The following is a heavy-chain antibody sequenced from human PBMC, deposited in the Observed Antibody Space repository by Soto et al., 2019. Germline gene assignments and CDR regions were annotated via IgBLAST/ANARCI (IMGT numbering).Heavy chain of an antibody. D-gene: IGHD3-3*02. CDR1: GGSISSSSYY. CDR3: ASPKIAFYNWFDP. J-gene: IGHJ5*02. V-gene: IGHV4-39*01. Sequence: QLQLQESGPGLVKPSETLSLTCTVSGGSISSSSYYWGWIRQPPGKGLEWSGSIYYSGSTYYNPSLKSRVTIPVETTKNQFSLKLSSVTAEDTAVYYCASPKIAFYNWFDPWGQGTLVTVSS. CDR2: IYYSGST.